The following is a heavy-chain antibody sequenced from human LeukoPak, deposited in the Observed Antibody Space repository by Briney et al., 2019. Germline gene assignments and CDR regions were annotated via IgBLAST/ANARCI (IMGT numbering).Heavy chain of an antibody. CDR3: AKDIGAAADY. Sequence: PGRSLRLSCAASGFTFDDYAMHWVRQAPGEGLEWVSGIRWNSGSIGYADSVKGRFTISRDNAKNSLYLQMNSLRAEDTALYYCAKDIGAAADYWGQGTLVTVSS. J-gene: IGHJ4*02. CDR1: GFTFDDYA. CDR2: IRWNSGSI. V-gene: IGHV3-9*01. D-gene: IGHD6-13*01.